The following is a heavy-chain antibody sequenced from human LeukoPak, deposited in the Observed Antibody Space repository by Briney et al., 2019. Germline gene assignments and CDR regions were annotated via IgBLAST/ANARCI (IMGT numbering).Heavy chain of an antibody. J-gene: IGHJ4*02. D-gene: IGHD3-16*01. Sequence: ASVKVSCKASGYTFTGYYMNWVRQAPGQGLEWMGWISAYNGNTNYAQKLQGRVTLTTDTSTSTAYMELRSLTSDDTAVYYCARDTKTTTMAGGNDYWGQGTLVTVSS. CDR3: ARDTKTTTMAGGNDY. CDR1: GYTFTGYY. V-gene: IGHV1-18*04. CDR2: ISAYNGNT.